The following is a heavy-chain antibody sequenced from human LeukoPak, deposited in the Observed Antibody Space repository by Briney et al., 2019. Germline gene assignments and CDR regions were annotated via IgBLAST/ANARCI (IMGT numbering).Heavy chain of an antibody. CDR2: IKTKTSGGTT. V-gene: IGHV3-15*01. Sequence: PGGSLRLSCAASGFTFSNVWMSWVRQAPGKGLEWVGRIKTKTSGGTTDYAAAVKDRFTISRDDSKNTLYLQRNSLRAEDTAVYYCARGVDYYYYGMDVWGQGTTVTVSS. CDR3: ARGVDYYYYGMDV. J-gene: IGHJ6*02. CDR1: GFTFSNVW.